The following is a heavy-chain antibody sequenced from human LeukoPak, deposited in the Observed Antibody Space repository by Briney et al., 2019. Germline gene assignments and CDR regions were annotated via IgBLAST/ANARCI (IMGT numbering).Heavy chain of an antibody. CDR2: ISYDGSDK. D-gene: IGHD6-6*01. Sequence: GGSLRLSCAASGFTFSNFWMSWVRQAPGKGLEWVAVISYDGSDKYYGDSVKGRFTISRDNSKNTLYLQMNSLRAEDTAVYYCAKDPARPDAFCYYYYYMDVWGKGTTVTVSS. J-gene: IGHJ6*03. CDR1: GFTFSNFW. V-gene: IGHV3-30*18. CDR3: AKDPARPDAFCYYYYYMDV.